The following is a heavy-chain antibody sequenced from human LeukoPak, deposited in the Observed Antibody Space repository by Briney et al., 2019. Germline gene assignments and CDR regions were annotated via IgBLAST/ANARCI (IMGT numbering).Heavy chain of an antibody. V-gene: IGHV1-18*01. CDR1: GYTFTSYG. Sequence: WASVKVSCKASGYTFTSYGISWVRQAPGQGLEWMVWISADNGNTNYAQKLQGRVTMTTDTSTSTAYMELRSLRSDDTAVYYCARDNLVPAAIVGFGAFDIWGQGIMVTVSS. CDR3: ARDNLVPAAIVGFGAFDI. D-gene: IGHD2-2*01. CDR2: ISADNGNT. J-gene: IGHJ3*02.